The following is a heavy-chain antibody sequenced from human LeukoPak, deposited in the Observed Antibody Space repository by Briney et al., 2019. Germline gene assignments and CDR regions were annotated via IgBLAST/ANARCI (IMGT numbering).Heavy chain of an antibody. CDR1: GYTFTSYA. CDR3: ARDLIVVVAVGYGMDV. V-gene: IGHV7-4-1*02. D-gene: IGHD2-15*01. J-gene: IGHJ6*02. CDR2: INTNTGNP. Sequence: GASVKVSCKASGYTFTSYAMNWVRQAPGQGLEWMGWINTNTGNPTYPQGFTGRFVFSLDTSVSTAYLQISSLKAEDTAVYYCARDLIVVVAVGYGMDVWGQGTTVTVSS.